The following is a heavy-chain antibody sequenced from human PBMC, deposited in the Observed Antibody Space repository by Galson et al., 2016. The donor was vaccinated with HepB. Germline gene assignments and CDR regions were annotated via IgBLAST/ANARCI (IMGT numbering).Heavy chain of an antibody. V-gene: IGHV4-39*01. J-gene: IGHJ5*01. D-gene: IGHD2-2*02. CDR3: VSGRARYTGKDNYFDS. CDR1: GVSIGTTDYY. Sequence: SETLSLTCSVSGVSIGTTDYYWGWIRQSPGKGLEWIGSYYYSGSTYYNPSLKSRVTIFVDTSKNQLPLKLRSVTASDTAAYYCVSGRARYTGKDNYFDSWGQGTVVAVSS. CDR2: YYYSGST.